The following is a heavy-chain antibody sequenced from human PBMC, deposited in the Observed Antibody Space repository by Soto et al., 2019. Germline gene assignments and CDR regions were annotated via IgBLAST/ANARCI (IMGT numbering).Heavy chain of an antibody. CDR1: GGSITSSY. J-gene: IGHJ6*02. CDR2: IYDTGISGYTPST. V-gene: IGHV4-59*01. CDR3: ARGEDAFFYYGLDV. Sequence: SETLSLTCTVSGGSITSSYWSWIRRPPGKGLEWIAYIYDTGISGYTPSTSYNPSLKSRVTMSADTSKSQFSLKLTSVTAADTAVYYCARGEDAFFYYGLDVWGQGITVTVSS.